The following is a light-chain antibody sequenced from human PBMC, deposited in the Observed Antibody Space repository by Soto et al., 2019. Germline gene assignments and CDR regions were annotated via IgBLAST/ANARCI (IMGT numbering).Light chain of an antibody. V-gene: IGLV7-43*01. CDR1: TGAVTSGYY. J-gene: IGLJ2*01. CDR2: SIN. CDR3: LLYYGGIHV. Sequence: QAVVTQEPSLTVSPGGTVTLTCASSTGAVTSGYYPDWFQQKPGQAPRGLIYSINNKHSWTPARFSGSLLGGKAALTLSGAQPEDEAEYYCLLYYGGIHVFGGGTKVTVL.